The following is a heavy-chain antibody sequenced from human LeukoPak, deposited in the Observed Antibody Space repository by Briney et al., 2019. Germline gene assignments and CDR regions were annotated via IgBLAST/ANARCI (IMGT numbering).Heavy chain of an antibody. CDR1: GFTFSSYW. CDR2: IKQDGSEK. V-gene: IGHV3-7*01. D-gene: IGHD3-22*01. J-gene: IGHJ4*02. Sequence: GGSLRLSCAASGFTFSSYWMSWVRQAPGKGLEWVANIKQDGSEKYYVDSVKGRFTISRDNAKNSLYLQMNSLRAEDTAVYYCASILTLYYDSSGYYYGRWRNFDYWGQGTLVTVSS. CDR3: ASILTLYYDSSGYYYGRWRNFDY.